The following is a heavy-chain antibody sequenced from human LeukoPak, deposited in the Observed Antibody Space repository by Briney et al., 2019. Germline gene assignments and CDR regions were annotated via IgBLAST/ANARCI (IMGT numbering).Heavy chain of an antibody. Sequence: GEPLKISCKGSGSSFTSYWIGWVRQLPGKDLEWMGIIYPGDSDTRYSPSFQGQATLSADKSISTAYLQWSSLKASDTAMYYCARHSRGCSGGSCYRGLKMIIDYWGQGTLVTVSS. CDR1: GSSFTSYW. V-gene: IGHV5-51*01. D-gene: IGHD2-15*01. CDR2: IYPGDSDT. J-gene: IGHJ4*02. CDR3: ARHSRGCSGGSCYRGLKMIIDY.